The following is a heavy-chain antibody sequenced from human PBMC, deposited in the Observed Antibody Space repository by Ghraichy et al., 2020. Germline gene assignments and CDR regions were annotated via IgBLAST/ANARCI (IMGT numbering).Heavy chain of an antibody. Sequence: SETLSLTCAVYGGSFSGYYWSWIRQPPGKGLEWIGEINHSGSTNYNPSLKSRVTISVDTSKNQFSLKLSSVTAADTAVYYCARDNDSSSWYSYYYYGMDVWGQGTTVTVSS. J-gene: IGHJ6*02. CDR2: INHSGST. CDR1: GGSFSGYY. CDR3: ARDNDSSSWYSYYYYGMDV. V-gene: IGHV4-34*01. D-gene: IGHD6-13*01.